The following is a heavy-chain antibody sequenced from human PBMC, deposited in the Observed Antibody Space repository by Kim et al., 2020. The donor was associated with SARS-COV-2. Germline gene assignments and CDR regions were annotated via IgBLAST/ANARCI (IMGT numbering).Heavy chain of an antibody. J-gene: IGHJ6*02. CDR3: ARGFSGYDRYYYYGMDV. V-gene: IGHV4-59*09. Sequence: LKSRVTISVDTSKNQFSLKLSSVTAADTAVYYCARGFSGYDRYYYYGMDVWGQGTTVTVSS. D-gene: IGHD5-12*01.